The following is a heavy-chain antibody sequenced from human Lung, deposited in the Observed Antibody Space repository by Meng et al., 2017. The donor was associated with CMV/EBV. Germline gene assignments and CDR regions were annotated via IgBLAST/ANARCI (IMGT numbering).Heavy chain of an antibody. CDR3: AKDDDYHDSSGYYSN. V-gene: IGHV3-9*01. Sequence: SLRLXXTASGFRFDDYAMHWVRQPPGKGLEWVSGISWNSDNKGYADSVKGRFTISRDNARNSLYLQMNSLRTEDTAFYFCAKDDDYHDSSGYYSNWGQGTLVXVSS. D-gene: IGHD3-22*01. CDR1: GFRFDDYA. CDR2: ISWNSDNK. J-gene: IGHJ4*02.